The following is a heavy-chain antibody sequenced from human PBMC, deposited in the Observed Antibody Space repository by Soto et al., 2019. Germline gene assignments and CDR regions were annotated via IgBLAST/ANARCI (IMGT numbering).Heavy chain of an antibody. CDR1: GYSFTTYG. J-gene: IGHJ6*02. V-gene: IGHV1-18*01. CDR2: ISGYNGNT. CDR3: AREGPATYYSCGMDV. Sequence: QVQLVQSRGEVKKPGASVKVSCKTSGYSFTTYGISWVRQAPGQGLEWMGWISGYNGNTNYAQKLQGRVTMTKDTSRSTAYMEIRSLRSDATAVYYCAREGPATYYSCGMDVWCQGRPGTVSS.